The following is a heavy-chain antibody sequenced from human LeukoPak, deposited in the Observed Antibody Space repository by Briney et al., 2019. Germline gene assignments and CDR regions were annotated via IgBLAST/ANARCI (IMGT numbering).Heavy chain of an antibody. CDR1: GGSISSSRDY. CDR3: ARSPLYGDHVVGFDP. D-gene: IGHD4-17*01. CDR2: INYSGST. V-gene: IGHV4-39*07. Sequence: SETLSLTCTVSGGSISSSRDYWGWIRQPPGKGLEWIGSINYSGSTYYKPSLKSRVTISVDTSKNQFSLKLSSVTAADTAVYYCARSPLYGDHVVGFDPWGQGTLVTVSS. J-gene: IGHJ5*02.